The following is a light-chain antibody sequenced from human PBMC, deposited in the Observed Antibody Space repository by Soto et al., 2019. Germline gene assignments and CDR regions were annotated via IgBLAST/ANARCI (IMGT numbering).Light chain of an antibody. CDR3: SSYTSNTTLV. CDR2: EVS. V-gene: IGLV2-14*01. J-gene: IGLJ2*01. CDR1: SSDVGGYNF. Sequence: QSVLTQPASVSGSPGQSITISCTGTSSDVGGYNFVSWYQQHPGKAPKAMIYEVSDRPSGVSNRFSGSKSGNTASLTISGLQTEDEADYYCSSYTSNTTLVFGGGTKLTVL.